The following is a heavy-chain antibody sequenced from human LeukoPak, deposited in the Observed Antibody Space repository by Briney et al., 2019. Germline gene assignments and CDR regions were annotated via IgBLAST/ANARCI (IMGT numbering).Heavy chain of an antibody. CDR2: ISASSSFI. J-gene: IGHJ5*02. V-gene: IGHV3-21*01. CDR1: GFTFSSYS. D-gene: IGHD1-14*01. CDR3: AAAPELPGWFDP. Sequence: GGSLRLSCAASGFTFSSYSMNWVRQAPGKGLEWVASISASSSFIYYSDSVRGRFTISRDNPKKSLYLQMNNLRVEDTAVYFCAAAPELPGWFDPWGQGTLVTVSS.